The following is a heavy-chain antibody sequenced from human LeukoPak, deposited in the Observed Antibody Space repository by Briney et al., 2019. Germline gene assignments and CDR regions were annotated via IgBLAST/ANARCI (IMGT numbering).Heavy chain of an antibody. Sequence: ASVKVSCKASGYTFTGYNMHWVRQAPGQGLEWMGWIDPNSGGTNYAQKFQGRVTMTRDTSISTAYMELSSLRSDDTAVYYCARGRMGGGNDYWGQGTLVTVAS. J-gene: IGHJ4*02. V-gene: IGHV1-2*02. D-gene: IGHD2-15*01. CDR3: ARGRMGGGNDY. CDR2: IDPNSGGT. CDR1: GYTFTGYN.